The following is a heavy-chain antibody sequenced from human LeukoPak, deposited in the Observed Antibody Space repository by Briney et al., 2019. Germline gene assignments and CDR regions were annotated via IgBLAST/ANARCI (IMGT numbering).Heavy chain of an antibody. CDR1: GYTFTSYA. J-gene: IGHJ4*02. V-gene: IGHV7-4-1*02. CDR3: ATWEIRMEYGSSGHLDY. D-gene: IGHD3-22*01. Sequence: ASVKVSCKASGYTFTSYAMNWVRQAPGQGLEWMGWINTNTGNPTYAQGFTGRFVFSLDTSVSTAYLQISSLKAEDTAVYYCATWEIRMEYGSSGHLDYWGQGTLVTVSS. CDR2: INTNTGNP.